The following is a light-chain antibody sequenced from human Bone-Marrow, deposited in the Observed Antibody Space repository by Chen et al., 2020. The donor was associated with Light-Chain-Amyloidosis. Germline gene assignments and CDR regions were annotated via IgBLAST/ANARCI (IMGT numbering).Light chain of an antibody. J-gene: IGLJ2*01. Sequence: ELTQPPSMSLSPGQTARITCSGDILPKQYCYWYQQKTGQAPVLLIYKDNERPSEIPGRFSWSRSGDNGTLDNNGGQGEDEADYYWHPSDTNARGGFGGGTKLTVL. CDR2: KDN. CDR3: HPSDTNARGG. V-gene: IGLV3-25*03. CDR1: ILPKQY.